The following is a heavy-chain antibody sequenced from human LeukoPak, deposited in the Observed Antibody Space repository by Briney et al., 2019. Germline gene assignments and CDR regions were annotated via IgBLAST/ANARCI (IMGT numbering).Heavy chain of an antibody. CDR2: INPNSGGT. Sequence: ASVKVSCKASGYTFTSYTIHWVRQAPGQRLEWMGRINPNSGGTDYAQNFQGRVTMTRDTSVSTAYLELSRLRSDDTAVYYCAIQSIVPRPGYWGQGTLVTVSS. V-gene: IGHV1-2*06. CDR3: AIQSIVPRPGY. D-gene: IGHD6-6*01. J-gene: IGHJ4*02. CDR1: GYTFTSYT.